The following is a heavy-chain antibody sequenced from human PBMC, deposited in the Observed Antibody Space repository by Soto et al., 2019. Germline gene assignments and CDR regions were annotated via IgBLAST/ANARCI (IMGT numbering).Heavy chain of an antibody. J-gene: IGHJ5*02. CDR3: ASTTRYCSSTSCLSPHWFDP. Sequence: GASVKVSCKASGGTFSSYTISWVRQAPGQGLEWMGRIIPILGIANYAQKFQGRVTITADKSTSTAYMELSSLRSEDTAVYYCASTTRYCSSTSCLSPHWFDPWGQGTLVTVSS. CDR2: IIPILGIA. CDR1: GGTFSSYT. V-gene: IGHV1-69*02. D-gene: IGHD2-2*01.